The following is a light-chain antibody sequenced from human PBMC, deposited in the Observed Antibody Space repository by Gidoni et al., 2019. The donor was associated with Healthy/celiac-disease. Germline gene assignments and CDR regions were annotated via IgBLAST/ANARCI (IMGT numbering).Light chain of an antibody. CDR2: DVS. CDR3: SSYTSSSTLVV. CDR1: SSDVGGYNY. V-gene: IGLV2-14*03. Sequence: GRSFTISCTGTSSDVGGYNYVSWYQQHPGKAPKLMIYDVSNRPSGVSNRFSGSKSGNTASLTISGLQAEDEADYYCSSYTSSSTLVVFGGGTKLTVL. J-gene: IGLJ2*01.